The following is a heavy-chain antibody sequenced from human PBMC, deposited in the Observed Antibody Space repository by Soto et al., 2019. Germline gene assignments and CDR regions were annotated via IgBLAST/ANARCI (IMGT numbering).Heavy chain of an antibody. CDR2: IYHSGST. CDR3: ARWQQDIVVVPAAFAI. D-gene: IGHD2-2*01. J-gene: IGHJ3*02. Sequence: ASETLSLTCAVSRGSISSTYWWSWVRQPPGKGLEWIGEIYHSGSTNYNPSLKSRVTISVDKSKNQFSLKLSSVTAADTAVYYCARWQQDIVVVPAAFAIWGQGTMVTVSS. V-gene: IGHV4-4*02. CDR1: RGSISSTYW.